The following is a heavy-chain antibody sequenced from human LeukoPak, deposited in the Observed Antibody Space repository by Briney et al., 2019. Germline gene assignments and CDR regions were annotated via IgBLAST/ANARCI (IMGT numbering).Heavy chain of an antibody. CDR3: ARDRNWNYDY. V-gene: IGHV3-21*01. Sequence: KSGGSPRLSCAASGFTFSDYTMDWVRQAPGKGLEWVSSIGGSGDSIYYADSVKGRFTISRDNAKNSLDLQMNSLRAEDTAVYYCARDRNWNYDYWGQGTLVTVSS. D-gene: IGHD1-7*01. CDR2: IGGSGDSI. J-gene: IGHJ4*02. CDR1: GFTFSDYT.